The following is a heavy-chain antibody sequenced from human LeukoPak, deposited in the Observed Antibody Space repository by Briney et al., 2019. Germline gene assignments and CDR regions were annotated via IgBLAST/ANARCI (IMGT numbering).Heavy chain of an antibody. Sequence: ASVKVSCKASGYTFTSYGISWVRQAPGQGLEWMGWISAYNGNTNYAQKFQGRVTMTRDTSISTAYMELSRLRSDDTAVYYCAREQRFRTYYYDSSGYYPLLYWGQGTLVTVSS. V-gene: IGHV1-18*01. J-gene: IGHJ4*02. CDR1: GYTFTSYG. CDR3: AREQRFRTYYYDSSGYYPLLY. D-gene: IGHD3-22*01. CDR2: ISAYNGNT.